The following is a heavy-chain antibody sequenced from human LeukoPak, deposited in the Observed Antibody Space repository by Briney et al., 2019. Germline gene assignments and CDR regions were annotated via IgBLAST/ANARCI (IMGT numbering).Heavy chain of an antibody. J-gene: IGHJ4*02. CDR2: ISFGDSDT. CDR1: GYSFTSYW. CDR3: ARRGHYYDSSGYYRDIHYYFDY. D-gene: IGHD3-22*01. V-gene: IGHV5-51*01. Sequence: GESLKISCKGSGYSFTSYWIGWVRQMPGKGLEWMGIISFGDSDTRYSPSFQGQVTISADKSISTAYLQWSSLKASDTAMYYCARRGHYYDSSGYYRDIHYYFDYWGQGTLVTVSS.